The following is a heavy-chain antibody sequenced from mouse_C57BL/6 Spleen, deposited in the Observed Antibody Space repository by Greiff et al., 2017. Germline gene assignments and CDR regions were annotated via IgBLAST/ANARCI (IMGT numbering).Heavy chain of an antibody. J-gene: IGHJ3*01. CDR3: ARSDYGNLTWGAY. CDR2: INPSSGYT. V-gene: IGHV1-7*01. CDR1: GYTFTSYW. Sequence: QVQLQQSGAELAKPGASVKLSCKASGYTFTSYWMHWVKQRPGQGLEWIGYINPSSGYTKYNQKFKDKATLTADKSSSTAYMQLSSLTDEDSAVYYCARSDYGNLTWGAYGSQGTRVTVSA. D-gene: IGHD2-1*01.